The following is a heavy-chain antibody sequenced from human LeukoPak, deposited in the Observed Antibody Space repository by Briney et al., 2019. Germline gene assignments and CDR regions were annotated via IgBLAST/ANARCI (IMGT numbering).Heavy chain of an antibody. V-gene: IGHV3-48*02. Sequence: GGSLRLSCAASGFPFSTYSMHWVRQTPGKGLEWVSYSSSSGRAIYYADSVRGRFTMSRDNAKNSLFLQMDSLRDEDTAVYYCARDKGNDYGTYDNWGQGTLVTVSS. J-gene: IGHJ4*02. CDR3: ARDKGNDYGTYDN. CDR2: SSSSGRAI. CDR1: GFPFSTYS. D-gene: IGHD4-17*01.